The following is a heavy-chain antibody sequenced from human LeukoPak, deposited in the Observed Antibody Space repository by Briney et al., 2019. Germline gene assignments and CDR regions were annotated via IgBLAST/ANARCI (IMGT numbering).Heavy chain of an antibody. Sequence: GASVKVSCKASGYTFTDYYMHWVRQAPGQRLEWMGRINPNSGGTNYAQKFQGRVTMTRDTSISTAYMELSRLRSDDTAVYYCARLQYSSSSPIDYWGQGTLVTVSS. CDR2: INPNSGGT. CDR1: GYTFTDYY. D-gene: IGHD6-6*01. CDR3: ARLQYSSSSPIDY. V-gene: IGHV1-2*06. J-gene: IGHJ4*02.